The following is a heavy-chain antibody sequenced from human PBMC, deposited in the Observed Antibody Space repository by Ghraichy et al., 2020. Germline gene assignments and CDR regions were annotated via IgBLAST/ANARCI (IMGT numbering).Heavy chain of an antibody. Sequence: GGSLRLSCAASGFIFTSYAMTWVRQAPGKGLEWVSLISDSGSYTYYADSVKGRFTISRDNSKYTLYLQMNSLRVEDTAVYYCAKGNYDTLSGNHYYFYHWGQGTLVTASS. D-gene: IGHD3-9*01. CDR2: ISDSGSYT. J-gene: IGHJ4*02. CDR3: AKGNYDTLSGNHYYFYH. V-gene: IGHV3-23*01. CDR1: GFIFTSYA.